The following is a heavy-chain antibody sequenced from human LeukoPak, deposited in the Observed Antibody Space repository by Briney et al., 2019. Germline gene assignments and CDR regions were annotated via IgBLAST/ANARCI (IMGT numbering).Heavy chain of an antibody. CDR1: GGSFSGYY. CDR3: ARYSSSWNNWFDP. Sequence: SETLSLTCAVYGGSFSGYYWSWIRQPPGRGLEWIGEINHSGSTNYNPSLKSRVTISVDTSKNQFSLKLSSVTAADTAVYYCARYSSSWNNWFDPWGQGTLVTVSS. J-gene: IGHJ5*02. CDR2: INHSGST. D-gene: IGHD6-13*01. V-gene: IGHV4-34*01.